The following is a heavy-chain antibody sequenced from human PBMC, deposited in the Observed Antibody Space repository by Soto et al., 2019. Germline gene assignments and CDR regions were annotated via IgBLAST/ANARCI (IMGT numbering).Heavy chain of an antibody. V-gene: IGHV4-61*01. Sequence: SETLSLTCPVSGGSVSSGSYYWSWIRQPPGKGLEWIGYIYYSGSTNYNPSLKSRVTISVDTSKNQFSLKLSSVTAADTAVYYCARDREDYYGSGSPNWFDPWGQGTLVTVSS. D-gene: IGHD3-10*01. CDR3: ARDREDYYGSGSPNWFDP. J-gene: IGHJ5*02. CDR1: GGSVSSGSYY. CDR2: IYYSGST.